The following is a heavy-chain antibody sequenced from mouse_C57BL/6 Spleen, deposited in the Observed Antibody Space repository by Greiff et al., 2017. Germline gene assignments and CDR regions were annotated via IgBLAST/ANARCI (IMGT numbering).Heavy chain of an antibody. V-gene: IGHV1-81*01. CDR2: IYPRSGNT. CDR1: GYTFTSYG. Sequence: VQLQQSGAELARPGASVKLSCKASGYTFTSYGISWVKQRTGQGLEWIGEIYPRSGNTYYNEKFKGKATLTADKSSSTAYMELRSLTSEDSAVXFCARRLRDYAMDYWGQGTSVTVSS. J-gene: IGHJ4*01. D-gene: IGHD1-1*01. CDR3: ARRLRDYAMDY.